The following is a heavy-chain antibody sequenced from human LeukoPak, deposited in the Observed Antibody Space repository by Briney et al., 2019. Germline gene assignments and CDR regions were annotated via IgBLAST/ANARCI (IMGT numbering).Heavy chain of an antibody. Sequence: ASVKVSCKVSGYTLTELSMHWVRQAPGKGLEWMGGFDPEDGETIYAQKFQGRVTMTEDTSTDTAYMELSSLRSEDTAVCYCATGRSDLQVPSFDYWGQGTLVTVSS. CDR3: ATGRSDLQVPSFDY. V-gene: IGHV1-24*01. CDR2: FDPEDGET. CDR1: GYTLTELS. J-gene: IGHJ4*02.